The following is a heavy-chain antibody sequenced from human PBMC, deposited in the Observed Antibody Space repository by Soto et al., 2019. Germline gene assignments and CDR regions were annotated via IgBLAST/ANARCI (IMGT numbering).Heavy chain of an antibody. J-gene: IGHJ2*01. CDR3: ARHGFSYGGGYFDL. V-gene: IGHV4-31*03. D-gene: IGHD5-18*01. CDR1: GGSINIGGFY. CDR2: IYHRGST. Sequence: QVQLQESGPGLVKPSQTLSLTCTVSGGSINIGGFYWSWVRQHPGKGLEWIGYIYHRGSTYYNPSLKSRVTISEDTSKTQFSLKLSSVTAADTAVYYCARHGFSYGGGYFDLWGRGTLVTVSS.